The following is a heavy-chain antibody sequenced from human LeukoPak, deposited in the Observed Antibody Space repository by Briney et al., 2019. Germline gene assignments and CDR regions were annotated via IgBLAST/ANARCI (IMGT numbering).Heavy chain of an antibody. V-gene: IGHV4-34*01. Sequence: SETLSLTCAVSGGSFSVYSWNWIRQPPGKGLEWIGEINQSGSTKYNPSLKSRVTMSIDTSKSQFSLRLNSMTAADTALYYCARCDSGGWFFDSWGQGALVTVSS. D-gene: IGHD6-19*01. CDR2: INQSGST. J-gene: IGHJ5*01. CDR3: ARCDSGGWFFDS. CDR1: GGSFSVYS.